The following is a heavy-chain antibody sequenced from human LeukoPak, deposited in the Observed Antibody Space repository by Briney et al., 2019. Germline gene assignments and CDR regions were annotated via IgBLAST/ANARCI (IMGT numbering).Heavy chain of an antibody. J-gene: IGHJ4*02. D-gene: IGHD6-13*01. CDR2: ISYDGNNK. Sequence: GRSLRLSCAASGFTFSSYAMHWVRQAPGKGLEWVAVISYDGNNKYYADSVRGRFTISRDNSKNTLYLQMNSLRTEDTAVYYCAKELSRRAGYSSSWSPGDYWGQGTLVTVSS. CDR3: AKELSRRAGYSSSWSPGDY. V-gene: IGHV3-30*04. CDR1: GFTFSSYA.